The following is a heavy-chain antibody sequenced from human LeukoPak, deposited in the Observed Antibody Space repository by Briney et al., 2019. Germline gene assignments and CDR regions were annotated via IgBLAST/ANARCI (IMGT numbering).Heavy chain of an antibody. CDR3: ARSGTGVFDY. D-gene: IGHD3-10*01. V-gene: IGHV3-48*01. J-gene: IGHJ4*02. CDR1: GFTVSSNY. CDR2: MSSSGKSI. Sequence: GGSLRLSCAASGFTVSSNYMNWVRLAPGKGLEWVSYMSSSGKSIYYADSVKGRFIISRDKAQNSLYLQMNSLRAEDTAVYYCARSGTGVFDYWGQGTLVTVSS.